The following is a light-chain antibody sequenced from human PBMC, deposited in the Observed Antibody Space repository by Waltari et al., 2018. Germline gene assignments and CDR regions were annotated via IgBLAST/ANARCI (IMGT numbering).Light chain of an antibody. J-gene: IGKJ1*01. CDR2: GAS. CDR3: QQYNNWPPWWT. V-gene: IGKV3-15*01. Sequence: EIVMTQSPATLSVSPGERATLSCRASQSVSSKLAWYQQKHGQAPRLLSYGASTRATGIPARFSGSGSGPEFTLTISSLQYEDFAVYYCQQYNNWPPWWTFGQGTKVEIK. CDR1: QSVSSK.